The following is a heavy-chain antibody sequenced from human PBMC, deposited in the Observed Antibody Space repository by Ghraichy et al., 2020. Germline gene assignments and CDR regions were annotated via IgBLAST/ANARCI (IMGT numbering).Heavy chain of an antibody. CDR2: INPSGGST. J-gene: IGHJ6*02. CDR1: GYTFTSYY. Sequence: ASVKVSCKASGYTFTSYYMHWVRQAPGQGLEWMGIINPSGGSTSYAQKFQGRVTMTRDTSTSTVYMELSSLRSEDTAVYYCAREAWTIFGVDIYYYYGMDVWGQGTTVTVSS. CDR3: AREAWTIFGVDIYYYYGMDV. V-gene: IGHV1-46*01. D-gene: IGHD3-3*01.